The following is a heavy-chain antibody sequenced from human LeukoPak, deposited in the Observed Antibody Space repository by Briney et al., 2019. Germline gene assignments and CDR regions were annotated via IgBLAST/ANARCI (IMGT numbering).Heavy chain of an antibody. CDR3: ARGPGRHTSAQYEGDYIDY. CDR2: VYYTGHT. V-gene: IGHV4-59*01. D-gene: IGHD6-19*01. J-gene: IGHJ4*02. Sequence: KASETLSLTCTVSGGSISNYYWSWIRQPPGKGLEWIGNVYYTGHTKYNPSLKSPSLKSRVTTLVDASKNELSLKLTSVTAADTALYYCARGPGRHTSAQYEGDYIDYWGQGILVTVSS. CDR1: GGSISNYY.